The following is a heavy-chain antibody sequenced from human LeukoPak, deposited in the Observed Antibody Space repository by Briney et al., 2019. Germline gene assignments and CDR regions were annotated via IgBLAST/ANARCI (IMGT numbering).Heavy chain of an antibody. D-gene: IGHD5-12*01. Sequence: HPGGSLRLSCAASGFSLSRYWMSWIRQAPGKGLDWVSAISGSCGSTYYADSVKGRFTISRDNSKNTLYLQMNGLRAEDTAVYYCARGHIGMDVWGKGTTVTVSS. J-gene: IGHJ6*04. CDR2: ISGSCGST. CDR1: GFSLSRYW. CDR3: ARGHIGMDV. V-gene: IGHV3-23*01.